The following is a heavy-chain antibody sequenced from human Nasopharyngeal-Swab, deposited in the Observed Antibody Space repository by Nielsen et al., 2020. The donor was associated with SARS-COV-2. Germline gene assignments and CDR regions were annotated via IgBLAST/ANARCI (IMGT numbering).Heavy chain of an antibody. CDR2: ISYDGNNK. Sequence: GGSLRLSCAASGFTFSTYGMHWVRQAPGKGLEGVAIISYDGNNKYYADSVKGRFTISRDNSKNTLYLQMNSLTEDTAVYYCARDSDQGFDYWGQGTLVTVPS. CDR3: ARDSDQGFDY. J-gene: IGHJ4*02. V-gene: IGHV3-30*03. D-gene: IGHD2-2*01. CDR1: GFTFSTYG.